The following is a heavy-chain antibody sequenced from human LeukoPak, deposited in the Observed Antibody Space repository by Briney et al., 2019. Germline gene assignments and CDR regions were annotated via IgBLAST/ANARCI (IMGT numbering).Heavy chain of an antibody. J-gene: IGHJ3*02. CDR2: INPSDGST. Sequence: ASVKVSCKASGYTFTSYYMHWVRQAPGQGLEWMGIINPSDGSTSYAQKSQGRVTMTRDTSKNQFSLRLSSVTAADTAVYYCARDDRHCSGGSCYATTDAFDIWAKGQWSPSLQ. CDR1: GYTFTSYY. V-gene: IGHV1-46*01. CDR3: ARDDRHCSGGSCYATTDAFDI. D-gene: IGHD2-15*01.